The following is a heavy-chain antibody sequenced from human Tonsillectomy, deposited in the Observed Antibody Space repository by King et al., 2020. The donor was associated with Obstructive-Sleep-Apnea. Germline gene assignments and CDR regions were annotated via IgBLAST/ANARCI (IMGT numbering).Heavy chain of an antibody. CDR2: IIASVGST. D-gene: IGHD5-12*01. CDR3: AKFAYGGYPDHVMDV. V-gene: IGHV3-23*04. Sequence: VQLVESGGGLVQPGGSLRLSCEASGFSFGGYAMSWVRQVPGKGLEWVSAIIASVGSTYYSDSVKGRFTISRDNSKNTLYLQMNSLRAEDTAVYYCAKFAYGGYPDHVMDVWGQGTTVTVSS. J-gene: IGHJ6*02. CDR1: GFSFGGYA.